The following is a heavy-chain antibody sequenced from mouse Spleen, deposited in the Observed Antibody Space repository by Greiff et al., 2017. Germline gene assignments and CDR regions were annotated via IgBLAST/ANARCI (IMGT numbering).Heavy chain of an antibody. CDR2: IWAGGST. CDR1: GFSLTSYG. D-gene: IGHD1-1*01. CDR3: ARSYYYGSRAMDY. V-gene: IGHV2-9*02. Sequence: QVQLKESGPGLVAPSQSLSITCTVSGFSLTSYGVHWVRQPPGKGLEWLGVIWAGGSTNYNSALMSRLSISKDNSKSQVFLKMNSLQTDDTAMYYCARSYYYGSRAMDYWGQGTSVTVSS. J-gene: IGHJ4*01.